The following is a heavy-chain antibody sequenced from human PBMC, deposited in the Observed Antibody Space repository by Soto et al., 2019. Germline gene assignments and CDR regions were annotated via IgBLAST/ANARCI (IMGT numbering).Heavy chain of an antibody. J-gene: IGHJ6*02. CDR3: ATLTYCSSASCPNYYYGMDV. D-gene: IGHD2-2*01. CDR2: ISSSSNYM. Sequence: GWSLRLSCEASGLTFSIYSMTWVRQAPGKGLEWVSSISSSSNYMYYADSVKGRFTISRDNAKNSLFLQMTSLRAEDTAVYYCATLTYCSSASCPNYYYGMDVWGQGTTVTVSS. CDR1: GLTFSIYS. V-gene: IGHV3-21*01.